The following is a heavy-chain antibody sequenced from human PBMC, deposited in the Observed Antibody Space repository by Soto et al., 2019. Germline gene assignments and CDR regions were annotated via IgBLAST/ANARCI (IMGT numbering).Heavy chain of an antibody. CDR3: AKDLLRSSRLWFGEFDY. CDR2: ISGSGGST. D-gene: IGHD3-10*01. Sequence: GGSLRLSCAASGFTFSSYAMSWVRQAPGKGLEWVSAISGSGGSTYYADSVKGRFTISRDNSKNTLYLQMNSLRAEDTAVYYCAKDLLRSSRLWFGEFDYWGQGTLVTVSS. J-gene: IGHJ4*02. CDR1: GFTFSSYA. V-gene: IGHV3-23*01.